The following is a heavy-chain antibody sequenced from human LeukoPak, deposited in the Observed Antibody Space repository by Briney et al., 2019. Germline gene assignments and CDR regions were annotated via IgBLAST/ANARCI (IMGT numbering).Heavy chain of an antibody. CDR2: ISSSSSYI. J-gene: IGHJ4*02. Sequence: PGGSLRLSCAASGFTFSSYSMNWVRQAPGKGLEWVSSISSSSSYIYYADSVKGRFTISRDNAKNSLYLQMNSLRAEGTAVYYCARDRDTAMVTSGFSDYWGQGTLVTVSS. V-gene: IGHV3-21*01. CDR1: GFTFSSYS. D-gene: IGHD5-18*01. CDR3: ARDRDTAMVTSGFSDY.